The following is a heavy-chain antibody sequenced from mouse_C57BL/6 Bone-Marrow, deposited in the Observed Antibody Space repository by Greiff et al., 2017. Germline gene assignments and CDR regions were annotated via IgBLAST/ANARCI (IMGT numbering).Heavy chain of an antibody. J-gene: IGHJ4*01. CDR2: IDPSDSYT. CDR3: ARPYYDYGYAMDY. CDR1: GYTFTSYW. D-gene: IGHD2-4*01. Sequence: QVQLQQPGAELVMPGASVKLSCKASGYTFTSYWMHWVKQRPGQGLEWIGEIDPSDSYTNYNQKFKGKSTLTVDKSSSTAYMQLSSLTSEDSAVYYCARPYYDYGYAMDYWGQGTSVTVSS. V-gene: IGHV1-69*01.